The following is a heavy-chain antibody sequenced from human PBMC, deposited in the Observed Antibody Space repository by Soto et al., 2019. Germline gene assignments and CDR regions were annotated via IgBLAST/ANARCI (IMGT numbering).Heavy chain of an antibody. CDR2: INQDGSEK. J-gene: IGHJ4*02. Sequence: GGSLRLSCAASGFTFSTYWMDWVRQTPGKGLEWVANINQDGSEKNYVDSVKGRFTIYRDNAKNSLYLQMSSLTAEDSALYYCSRSLYSWGQGTLVTVSS. CDR1: GFTFSTYW. CDR3: SRSLYS. V-gene: IGHV3-7*01.